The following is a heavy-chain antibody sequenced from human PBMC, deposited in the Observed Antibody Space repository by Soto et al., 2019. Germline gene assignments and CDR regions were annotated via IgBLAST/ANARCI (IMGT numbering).Heavy chain of an antibody. J-gene: IGHJ6*02. CDR2: INHSGST. CDR1: GGSFSGYY. Sequence: SETLSLTCAVYGGSFSGYYWSWIRQPPGKGLEWIGEINHSGSTNYNPSLKSRVTISVDTSKNKFSLQRSSVTAANTAVYYCAGREDYYYYGMDVWGQGTTVTVSS. V-gene: IGHV4-34*01. CDR3: AGREDYYYYGMDV.